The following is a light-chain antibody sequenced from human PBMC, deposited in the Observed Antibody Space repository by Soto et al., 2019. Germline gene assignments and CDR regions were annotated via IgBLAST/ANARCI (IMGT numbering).Light chain of an antibody. Sequence: DIVLTQSPGTLSLSPGERATLSCRASQSLSSSQLAWYQQKPGQAPRLLIHDASSRATGISDRFTGSGSGTDFTLTITTLEPEDFAVYYCQQYGSSPRTFGLGTKVEIK. CDR1: QSLSSSQ. V-gene: IGKV3-20*01. CDR2: DAS. J-gene: IGKJ1*01. CDR3: QQYGSSPRT.